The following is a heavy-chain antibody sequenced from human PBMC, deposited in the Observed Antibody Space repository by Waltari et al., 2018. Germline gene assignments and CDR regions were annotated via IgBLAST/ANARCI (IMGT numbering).Heavy chain of an antibody. J-gene: IGHJ4*02. CDR2: SYYSGST. V-gene: IGHV4-39*07. D-gene: IGHD3-16*01. Sequence: QLQLQESGPGLVKPSETLSLACTVSGGSISSSDYYWGWIRQPPGKGLEWIGRSYYSGSTYYNPSLKSRVTIAWGTSKNQFSLKLSSVTAADTAVYYCTRDAPPPGVSGSYAAVDYWGQGSLVIVSS. CDR1: GGSISSSDYY. CDR3: TRDAPPPGVSGSYAAVDY.